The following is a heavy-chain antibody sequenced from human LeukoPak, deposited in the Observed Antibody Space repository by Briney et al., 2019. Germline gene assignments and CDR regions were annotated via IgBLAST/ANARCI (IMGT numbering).Heavy chain of an antibody. Sequence: GGSLRLSCAASGFTFSSYGMHWVRQAPGKGLEWVAFIRYDGSNKYYADSVKGRFTISRDNSKNTLYLQMNSLRAEDTAVYYCARGFDGAYPGDYWGQGTLVTVSS. CDR2: IRYDGSNK. CDR1: GFTFSSYG. V-gene: IGHV3-30*02. J-gene: IGHJ4*02. D-gene: IGHD4-17*01. CDR3: ARGFDGAYPGDY.